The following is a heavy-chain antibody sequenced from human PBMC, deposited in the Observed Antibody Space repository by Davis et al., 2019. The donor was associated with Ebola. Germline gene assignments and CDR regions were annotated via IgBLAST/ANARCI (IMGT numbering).Heavy chain of an antibody. V-gene: IGHV3-74*01. CDR3: ARVGGHRFGELFYYYYGMDV. J-gene: IGHJ6*04. Sequence: GESLKISCAASGFTFSSYWMHWVRQAPGKGLVWVSRINSDGSSTSYADSVKGRFTISRDNAKNTLYLQMNSLRAEDTAVYYCARVGGHRFGELFYYYYGMDVWGKGTTVTVSS. CDR2: INSDGSST. D-gene: IGHD3-10*01. CDR1: GFTFSSYW.